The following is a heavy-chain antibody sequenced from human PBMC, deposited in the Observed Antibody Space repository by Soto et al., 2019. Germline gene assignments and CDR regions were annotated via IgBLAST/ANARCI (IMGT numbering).Heavy chain of an antibody. D-gene: IGHD3-10*01. CDR2: ISGSGGST. CDR3: AKLEKWFGEYEYYFDY. CDR1: GFTFSSYA. Sequence: PGGSLRLSCAASGFTFSSYAMSWVRQAPGKGLEWVSAISGSGGSTYYADSVKGRFTISRDNSKNTPYLQMNSLRAEDTAVYYCAKLEKWFGEYEYYFDYWGQGTLVTVSS. V-gene: IGHV3-23*01. J-gene: IGHJ4*02.